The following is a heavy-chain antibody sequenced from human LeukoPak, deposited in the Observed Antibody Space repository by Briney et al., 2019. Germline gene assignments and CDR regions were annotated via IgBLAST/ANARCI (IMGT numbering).Heavy chain of an antibody. CDR1: GFTFSSFS. V-gene: IGHV3-21*01. CDR3: ARVSVLRFLEWSMGSDAFDI. CDR2: ISSSSSYI. D-gene: IGHD3-3*01. J-gene: IGHJ3*02. Sequence: GSLRLSCAASGFTFSSFSMNWVRQAPGKGLEWVSSISSSSSYIYYADSVKGRFTISRDNAKNSLYLQMNSLRAEDTAVYYCARVSVLRFLEWSMGSDAFDIWGQGTMVTVSS.